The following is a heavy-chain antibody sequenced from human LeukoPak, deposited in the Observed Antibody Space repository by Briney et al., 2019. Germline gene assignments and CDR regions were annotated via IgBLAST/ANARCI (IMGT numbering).Heavy chain of an antibody. J-gene: IGHJ4*02. CDR1: GFTFSSYA. Sequence: GGSLRLSCAASGFTFSSYAMSWVRQAPGKGLEWVSSISSSSSYIYYADSVKGRFTISRDNAKNSLYLQMNSLRAEDTAVYYCARETVAVGATLIDYWGQGTLVTVSS. V-gene: IGHV3-21*01. D-gene: IGHD1-26*01. CDR2: ISSSSSYI. CDR3: ARETVAVGATLIDY.